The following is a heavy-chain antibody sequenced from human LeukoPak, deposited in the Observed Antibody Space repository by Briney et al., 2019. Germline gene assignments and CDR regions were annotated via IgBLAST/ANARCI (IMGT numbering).Heavy chain of an antibody. CDR3: ARDSPLFSGNGFDY. CDR1: GYTFTSYG. J-gene: IGHJ4*02. D-gene: IGHD3-10*01. Sequence: GASVKVSCKASGYTFTSYGISWVRQAPGQGLEWMGWISAYNGNTNYAQKLQGRVTMTADTSTSTAYMELRSLRSDDTAVYYCARDSPLFSGNGFDYWGQGTLVTVSS. CDR2: ISAYNGNT. V-gene: IGHV1-18*01.